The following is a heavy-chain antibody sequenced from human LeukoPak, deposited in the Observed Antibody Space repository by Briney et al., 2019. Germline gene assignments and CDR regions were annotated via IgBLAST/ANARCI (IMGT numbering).Heavy chain of an antibody. CDR3: ARGRVSSGSWNSAYYYYFYMDV. Sequence: SETLSLTCTVSGYSISSGYYWGWIRQPPGKGLEWIGSIYHSGSTYYNPSLKSRVTISVDTSKNQFSLKLGSLTAADTAVYFCARGRVSSGSWNSAYYYYFYMDVWGKGTTVTVSS. J-gene: IGHJ6*03. D-gene: IGHD1/OR15-1a*01. CDR2: IYHSGST. CDR1: GYSISSGYY. V-gene: IGHV4-38-2*02.